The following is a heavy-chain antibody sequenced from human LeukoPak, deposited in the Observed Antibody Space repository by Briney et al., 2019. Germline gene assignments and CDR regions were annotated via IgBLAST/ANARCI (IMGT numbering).Heavy chain of an antibody. Sequence: SETLSLTCTVSGASISSYYWSWIRQPPGKGLEWIASRHYRGTTNYNPSLESRVTISVDTSRKQFSLKLSSVTAADTAVYYCVRDGEGVAISVNYWFDPWGQGTLVTVSS. D-gene: IGHD3-10*01. V-gene: IGHV4-59*01. J-gene: IGHJ5*02. CDR2: RHYRGTT. CDR3: VRDGEGVAISVNYWFDP. CDR1: GASISSYY.